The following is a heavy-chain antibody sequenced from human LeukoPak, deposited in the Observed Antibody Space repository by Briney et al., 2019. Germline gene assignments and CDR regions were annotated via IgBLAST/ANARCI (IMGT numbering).Heavy chain of an antibody. CDR1: GGSISSSSYY. CDR3: ARREWSSRTRSHFDY. D-gene: IGHD3-3*01. CDR2: IYYSGST. Sequence: SETLSLTCTVSGGSISSSSYYWGWIRQPPGKGLEWIGSIYYSGSTYYNPSLKSRVTIPVDTSKNQFSLKLSSVTAADTAVYYCARREWSSRTRSHFDYWGQGTLVTVSS. J-gene: IGHJ4*02. V-gene: IGHV4-39*01.